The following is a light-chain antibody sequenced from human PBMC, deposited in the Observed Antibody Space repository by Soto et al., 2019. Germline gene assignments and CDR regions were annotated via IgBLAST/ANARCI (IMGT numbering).Light chain of an antibody. CDR3: QQYGGSSWT. V-gene: IGKV3-20*01. J-gene: IGKJ1*01. CDR1: QSLSINY. CDR2: GAS. Sequence: EIVLTQSPGTLSLSPGERATLSCRASQSLSINYLAWYQQKPGQAPRLLIYGASSRATGIPDRFSGSGSGTDFTLTISRLEPEDFAVYYCQQYGGSSWTFGQGTKVEIK.